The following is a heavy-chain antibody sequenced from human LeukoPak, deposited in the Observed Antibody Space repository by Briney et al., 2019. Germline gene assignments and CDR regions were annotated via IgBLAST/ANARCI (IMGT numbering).Heavy chain of an antibody. J-gene: IGHJ4*02. CDR3: VRDVYWAFDR. CDR1: GFIFRTEP. CDR2: IRDTGNDM. D-gene: IGHD1-26*01. V-gene: IGHV3-48*01. Sequence: GGSLRLSCAASGFIFRTEPMNWVRQAPGKGPEWLSNIRDTGNDMSYADSVRGRFTISRDNARNSLFLQMDNLRVEDTALYYCVRDVYWAFDRWGQGTLVTVSS.